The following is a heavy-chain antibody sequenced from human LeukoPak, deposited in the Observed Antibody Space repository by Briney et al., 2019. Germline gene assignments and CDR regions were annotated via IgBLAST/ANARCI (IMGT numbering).Heavy chain of an antibody. CDR1: GFTFSNYA. CDR2: ISGIGSST. D-gene: IGHD5-12*01. V-gene: IGHV3-23*01. J-gene: IGHJ4*02. CDR3: VKSFASVDVVATVTDY. Sequence: GGSLRLSCAASGFTFSNYAMTWVRRAPGKGLEWVSGISGIGSSTYYTDSVKGRFTISRDNSKSTLYLQTNSLRAEDTAVYYCVKSFASVDVVATVTDYWGQGTLVTVSS.